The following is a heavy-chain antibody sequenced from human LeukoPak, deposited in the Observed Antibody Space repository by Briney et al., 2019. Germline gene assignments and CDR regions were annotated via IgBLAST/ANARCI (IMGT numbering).Heavy chain of an antibody. CDR1: GGSISSSSYY. CDR3: ARRGGRSYGLYYFDY. CDR2: IYYSGTT. V-gene: IGHV4-39*01. Sequence: PSETLSLTCTASGGSISSSSYYWGWIRQPPGKGLEWIGSIYYSGTTYYNPSLKSRVTISVDTSKNQFSLKLSSVTAADTAVYYCARRGGRSYGLYYFDYWGQGTLVTVSS. J-gene: IGHJ4*02. D-gene: IGHD5-18*01.